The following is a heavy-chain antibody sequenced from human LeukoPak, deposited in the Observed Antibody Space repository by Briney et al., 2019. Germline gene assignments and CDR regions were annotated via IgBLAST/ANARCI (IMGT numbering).Heavy chain of an antibody. CDR3: ARGLGGVGAAPFDY. Sequence: ASVKVSCKASGYTFTSYGISWVREAPGQGLEWMGWISADNGNANYAQKLQGRVTITTDTSTSTAYMELRSLRSDDTAVYYCARGLGGVGAAPFDYWGQGTLVTVSS. V-gene: IGHV1-18*01. D-gene: IGHD2-15*01. J-gene: IGHJ4*02. CDR2: ISADNGNA. CDR1: GYTFTSYG.